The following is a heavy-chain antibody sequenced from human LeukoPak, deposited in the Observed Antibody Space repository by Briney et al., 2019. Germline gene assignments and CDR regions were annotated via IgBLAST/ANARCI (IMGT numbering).Heavy chain of an antibody. CDR3: ARGQSTPYSSSSYYFDY. D-gene: IGHD6-6*01. J-gene: IGHJ4*02. CDR1: GFTFSSYW. CDR2: IKQDGSEK. V-gene: IGHV3-7*01. Sequence: PGGSLRLSCAASGFTFSSYWMSWVRQAPGKGLEWVANIKQDGSEKYYVDSVKGRFIISRDNAKNSLYLQMNSLRAEDTAVYYCARGQSTPYSSSSYYFDYWGQGTLVTVSS.